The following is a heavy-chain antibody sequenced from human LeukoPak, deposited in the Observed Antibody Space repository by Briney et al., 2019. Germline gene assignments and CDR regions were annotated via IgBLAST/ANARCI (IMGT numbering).Heavy chain of an antibody. V-gene: IGHV4-59*01. D-gene: IGHD1-1*01. CDR3: ARAERRYWFDP. J-gene: IGHJ5*02. CDR1: GGSISSYY. Sequence: SETLSLTCTVSGGSISSYYWSWIRQPPGKGLEWIGYMYYSGSTNYNPSLKSRVTISGDTSKNQFSLKLSSLTAADTAVYYCARAERRYWFDPWGQGTLVTVSS. CDR2: MYYSGST.